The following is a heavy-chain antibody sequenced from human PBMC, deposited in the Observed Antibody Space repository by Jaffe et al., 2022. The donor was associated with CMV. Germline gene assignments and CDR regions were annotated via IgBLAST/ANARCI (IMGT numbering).Heavy chain of an antibody. CDR1: GGSISSYY. CDR2: IYYSGST. Sequence: QVQLQESGPGLVKPSETLSLTCTVSGGSISSYYWSWIRQPPGKGLEWIGYIYYSGSTNYNPSLKSRVTISVDTSKNQFSLKLSSVTAADTAVYYCARGTWTYGSGSYLDYWGQGTLVTVSS. D-gene: IGHD3-10*01. J-gene: IGHJ4*02. CDR3: ARGTWTYGSGSYLDY. V-gene: IGHV4-59*01.